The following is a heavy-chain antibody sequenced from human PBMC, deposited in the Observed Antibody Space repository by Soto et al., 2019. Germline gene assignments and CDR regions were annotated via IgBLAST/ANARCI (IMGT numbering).Heavy chain of an antibody. V-gene: IGHV3-11*01. J-gene: IGHJ4*02. CDR2: ISNNGRTM. D-gene: IGHD2-15*01. CDR1: GFTFSDYY. Sequence: VQLVESGGDSVKPGGSLRLSCVASGFTFSDYYMSWIRQTPGKGLEWTSYISNNGRTMYYRDSVKGRFTISRDNTKKLLYLQMNGLRAEDTAVYYCARLPPRSCSGAFCSPYWGQGTLVTVSS. CDR3: ARLPPRSCSGAFCSPY.